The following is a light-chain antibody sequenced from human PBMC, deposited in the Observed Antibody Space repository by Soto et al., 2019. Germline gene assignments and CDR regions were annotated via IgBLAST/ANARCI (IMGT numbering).Light chain of an antibody. CDR3: SSYTCSSLYV. J-gene: IGLJ1*01. CDR2: EVS. Sequence: QSVLTQPASVSGSPGQSITISCTGTSSDVGGYKYVSWYQQHPGKAPKLLIYEVSNRPSGISNRFSASKSDNTASLTISGLRAEDEADYYCSSYTCSSLYVFGTGTKVTVL. CDR1: SSDVGGYKY. V-gene: IGLV2-14*01.